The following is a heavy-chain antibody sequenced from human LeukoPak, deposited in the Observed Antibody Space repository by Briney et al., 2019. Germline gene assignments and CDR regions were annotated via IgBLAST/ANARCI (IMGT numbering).Heavy chain of an antibody. V-gene: IGHV4-61*01. D-gene: IGHD5-18*01. J-gene: IGHJ4*02. Sequence: SETLSLTCTVSGGSVSSGSYYWSWIRQPPGKGLEWIGYIYYSGSTNYNPSLKSRVTISVDTSKNQFSLKLSSVTAADTAVYYCARAKIQPISFDYWGQGTLVTVSS. CDR2: IYYSGST. CDR1: GGSVSSGSYY. CDR3: ARAKIQPISFDY.